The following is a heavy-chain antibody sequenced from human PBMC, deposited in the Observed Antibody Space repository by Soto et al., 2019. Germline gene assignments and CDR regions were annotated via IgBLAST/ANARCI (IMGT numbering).Heavy chain of an antibody. Sequence: GGSLRLSCAASGFMFSGYWMTWVRQAPGKGLEWVANIKQDVSEIYYVDFVRGRFTISRDNVKNSLYLQMNSLRAEDTAVYYCAKVRYYASSGYYYGLTYYFDYWGQGTLVTVSS. CDR2: IKQDVSEI. D-gene: IGHD3-22*01. V-gene: IGHV3-7*05. CDR3: AKVRYYASSGYYYGLTYYFDY. CDR1: GFMFSGYW. J-gene: IGHJ4*02.